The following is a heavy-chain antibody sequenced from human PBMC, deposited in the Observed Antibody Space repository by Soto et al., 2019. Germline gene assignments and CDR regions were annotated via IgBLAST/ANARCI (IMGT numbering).Heavy chain of an antibody. Sequence: QVQLVQSGAEVKKPGASVKVSCKASGYTFTSYGISWVRQAPGQGLEWMGWISAYNGNTNYALKLQGRVTMTTDTSTSTADMELRSLRSDDTAVYHCGRSVGLSYGMDVWGQATKVTVSS. J-gene: IGHJ6*02. D-gene: IGHD1-26*01. CDR1: GYTFTSYG. CDR2: ISAYNGNT. V-gene: IGHV1-18*01. CDR3: GRSVGLSYGMDV.